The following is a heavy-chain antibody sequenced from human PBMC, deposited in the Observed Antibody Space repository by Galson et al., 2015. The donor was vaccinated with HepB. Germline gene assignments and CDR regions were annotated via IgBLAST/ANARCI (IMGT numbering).Heavy chain of an antibody. Sequence: SVKVSCKASGYTFTSYGISWVRQAPGQGLEWMGWISAYNGNTNYAQKLQGRVTITTDTSTSTAYMELRSLRSDDTAVYYCARDQAYCSGGSCYSGDYWGQGTLVTVSS. D-gene: IGHD2-15*01. J-gene: IGHJ4*02. CDR1: GYTFTSYG. CDR3: ARDQAYCSGGSCYSGDY. V-gene: IGHV1-18*01. CDR2: ISAYNGNT.